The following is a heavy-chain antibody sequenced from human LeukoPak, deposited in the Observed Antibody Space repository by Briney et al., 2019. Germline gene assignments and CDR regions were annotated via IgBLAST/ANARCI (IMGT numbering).Heavy chain of an antibody. D-gene: IGHD6-6*01. V-gene: IGHV4-61*02. CDR2: IYTSGST. CDR1: GGSISSGGYS. CDR3: ARDRFLVAARPYWFDP. Sequence: PSETLSLTCAVSGGSISSGGYSWSWIRQPAGKGLEWIGRIYTSGSTNYNPSLKSRVTMSVDTSKNQFSLKLSSVTAADTAVYYCARDRFLVAARPYWFDPWGQGTLVTVSS. J-gene: IGHJ5*02.